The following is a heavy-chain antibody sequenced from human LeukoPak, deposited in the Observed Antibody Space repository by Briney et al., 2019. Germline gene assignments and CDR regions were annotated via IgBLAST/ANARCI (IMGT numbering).Heavy chain of an antibody. Sequence: SSETLSLTCTVSGGSISTDYWNWIRQPPGKGLEWIGYIHYTGRTNYNPSLKSRPTISIDTSKNQFSLTLTSVTAADTAVYYCAKSIAVAFYSWGQGTLVTVSS. D-gene: IGHD6-19*01. CDR3: AKSIAVAFYS. CDR1: GGSISTDY. J-gene: IGHJ4*02. V-gene: IGHV4-59*01. CDR2: IHYTGRT.